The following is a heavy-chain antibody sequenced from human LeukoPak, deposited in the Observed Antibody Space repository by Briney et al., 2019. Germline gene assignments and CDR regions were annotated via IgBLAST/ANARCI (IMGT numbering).Heavy chain of an antibody. D-gene: IGHD5-18*01. Sequence: ASVKVSCKASGYTFTSFGIIWVRQAPGQGLEWMGWISAYNGNINYAQKLQGRVTMTTDISASTAYMEVRSLRSEDTAVYYCVRDLGVDTTMIFFDYWGQGSVVTVSS. CDR3: VRDLGVDTTMIFFDY. J-gene: IGHJ4*02. CDR2: ISAYNGNI. CDR1: GYTFTSFG. V-gene: IGHV1-18*01.